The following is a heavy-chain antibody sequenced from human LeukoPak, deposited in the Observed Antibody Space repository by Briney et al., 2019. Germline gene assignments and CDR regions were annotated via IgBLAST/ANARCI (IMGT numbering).Heavy chain of an antibody. CDR2: INPSSGGT. V-gene: IGHV1-46*01. D-gene: IGHD5-12*01. Sequence: GASVKVSFRASGYTFTSYHMHWVRQAPGQGLEWMGIINPSSGGTSYAQKFQGRVTMTRDTSTSTVNMELRSLRSEDTAVYHCARGSGLATIRGAFDIWGLGTMVTVSS. CDR1: GYTFTSYH. J-gene: IGHJ3*02. CDR3: ARGSGLATIRGAFDI.